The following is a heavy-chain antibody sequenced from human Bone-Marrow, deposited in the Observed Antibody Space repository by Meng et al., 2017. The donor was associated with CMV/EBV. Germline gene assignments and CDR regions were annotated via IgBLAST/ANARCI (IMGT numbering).Heavy chain of an antibody. CDR3: ARAVGVVVAATQRWLGY. CDR1: GYTFTSYG. D-gene: IGHD2-15*01. Sequence: SVKVSCKASGYTFTSYGISWVRQAPGQGLEWMGWISAYNGNTNYAQKLQGRVTMTTDTSTSTAYMELRSLRSEDTAVYYCARAVGVVVAATQRWLGYWGQGTLVTVSS. CDR2: ISAYNGNT. J-gene: IGHJ4*02. V-gene: IGHV1-18*01.